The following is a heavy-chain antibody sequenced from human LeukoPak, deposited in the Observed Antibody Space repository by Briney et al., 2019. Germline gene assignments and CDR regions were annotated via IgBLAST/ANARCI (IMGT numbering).Heavy chain of an antibody. CDR2: SKTDGTT. V-gene: IGHV3-23*01. CDR1: GFTFSSYA. Sequence: GGSLRLSCRASGFTFSSYAMTWVRQAPGKGLEWVSVSKTDGTTDYADSVKGRLSISRDNSNNTLYLQMNSLRAEDTAVYYCAKDRGFWSGYLFLYWGQGTLVTVSS. CDR3: AKDRGFWSGYLFLY. J-gene: IGHJ4*02. D-gene: IGHD3-3*01.